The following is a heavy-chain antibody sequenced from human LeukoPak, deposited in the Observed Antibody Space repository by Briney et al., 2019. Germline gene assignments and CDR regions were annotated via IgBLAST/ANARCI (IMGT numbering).Heavy chain of an antibody. CDR1: GFTFSSYA. D-gene: IGHD3-3*01. CDR2: ISGSGGST. CDR3: AKDVAYYDFWSGSRYFDY. V-gene: IGHV3-23*01. J-gene: IGHJ4*02. Sequence: PGGCLRLSCAASGFTFSSYAMSWVRQAPGKGLEWVSAISGSGGSTYYADSVKGRFTISRDNSKNTLYLQMNSLRAEDTAVYYCAKDVAYYDFWSGSRYFDYWGQGTLVTVSS.